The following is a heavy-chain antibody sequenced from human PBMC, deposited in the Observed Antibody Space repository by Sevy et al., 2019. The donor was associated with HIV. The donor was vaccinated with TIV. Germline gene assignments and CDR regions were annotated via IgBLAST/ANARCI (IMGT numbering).Heavy chain of an antibody. D-gene: IGHD3-16*02. CDR2: ITHSENT. CDR1: GGSFSGYY. J-gene: IGHJ4*02. V-gene: IGHV4-34*01. Sequence: LAASETLSLTCAVYGGSFSGYYWTFFRQPPGKGLEWIGEITHSENTNSNPSLKSRVTISVDTSKNQFSLTLTSVTAADTAVYFCARGRYDKYVWGSYRPTYFDYWGQGSLVTVSS. CDR3: ARGRYDKYVWGSYRPTYFDY.